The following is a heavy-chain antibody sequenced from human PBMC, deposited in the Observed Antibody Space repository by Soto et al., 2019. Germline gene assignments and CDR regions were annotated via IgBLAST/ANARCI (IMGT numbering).Heavy chain of an antibody. CDR2: ISSSGSTI. D-gene: IGHD2-15*01. CDR1: GFTFSSYA. V-gene: IGHV3-11*01. CDR3: ASAYPDSNDY. Sequence: GGSLRLSCAASGFTFSSYAMSWIRQAPGKGLEWVSYISSSGSTIYYADSVKGRFTISRDNAKNSLYLQMNSLRAEDTAVYYCASAYPDSNDYWGQGTLVTVSS. J-gene: IGHJ4*02.